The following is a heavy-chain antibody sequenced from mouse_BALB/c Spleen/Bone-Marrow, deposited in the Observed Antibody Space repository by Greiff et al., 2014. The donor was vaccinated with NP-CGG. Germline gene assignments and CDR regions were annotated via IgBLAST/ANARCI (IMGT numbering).Heavy chain of an antibody. CDR3: ARGGRLTGYYFDY. J-gene: IGHJ2*01. Sequence: LQESGAELVRPGSSVKISCKASGYAFSSYWMNWVKQRPGQGLEWIGQIYPGDGDTNYNGNFKDKATLTTDKSSTTAYMQLSSLTSEDSAVYFRARGGRLTGYYFDYWGQGTTLTVSS. V-gene: IGHV1-80*01. CDR1: GYAFSSYW. CDR2: IYPGDGDT. D-gene: IGHD4-1*01.